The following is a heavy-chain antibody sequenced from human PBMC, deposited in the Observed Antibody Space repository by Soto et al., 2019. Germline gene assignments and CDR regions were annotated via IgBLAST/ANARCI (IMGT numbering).Heavy chain of an antibody. Sequence: RWSLRLSCVASGFSFSVSDMHWVRQASGKGLEWVGRVRSKANTYATEYFASVKGRFTISRDDSKNTAYLQMNSLKTEDTDVYYCTRQGPRDGYNWGFDYWGQGTQVTVSS. CDR1: GFSFSVSD. CDR2: VRSKANTYAT. V-gene: IGHV3-73*01. CDR3: TRQGPRDGYNWGFDY. J-gene: IGHJ4*02. D-gene: IGHD5-12*01.